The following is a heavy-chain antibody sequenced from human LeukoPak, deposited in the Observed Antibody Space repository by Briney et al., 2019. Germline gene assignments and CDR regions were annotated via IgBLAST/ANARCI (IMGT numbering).Heavy chain of an antibody. CDR3: ARARYNWFDP. J-gene: IGHJ5*02. V-gene: IGHV4-59*01. CDR2: IYYSGST. CDR1: GGSISSYY. Sequence: PSETLSLTCTVSGGSISSYYWSCIPHPPGKGLEWIGYIYYSGSTNYTPSLKSRVTISVDTSKNQFSLDLSSVTAADTAVYYCARARYNWFDPWGQGTLVTVSS.